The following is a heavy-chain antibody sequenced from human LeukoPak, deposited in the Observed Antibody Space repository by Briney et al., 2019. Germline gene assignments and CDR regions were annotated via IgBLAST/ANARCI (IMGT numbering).Heavy chain of an antibody. J-gene: IGHJ4*02. D-gene: IGHD3-10*01. CDR2: IYYSGST. CDR3: VTEAYYGWENYFGPSDY. V-gene: IGHV4-39*01. Sequence: PSETLSLTCTVSGGSISSSSYYWGWIRQPPGKGLEWIGSIYYSGSTYYNPSLKSRLTISIDTSKNQFSLNLNSVTAADTAVYYCVTEAYYGWENYFGPSDYWGQGRLVTVSS. CDR1: GGSISSSSYY.